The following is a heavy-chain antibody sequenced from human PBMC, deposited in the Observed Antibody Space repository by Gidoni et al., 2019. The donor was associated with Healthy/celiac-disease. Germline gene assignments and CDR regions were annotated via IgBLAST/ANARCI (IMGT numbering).Heavy chain of an antibody. D-gene: IGHD1-26*01. Sequence: EVQLLESGGGLVQPGGSLRLSCAASGFTFSSYAMSWVSLAPGEGLVCVSAISGSGGSTYYAYSVKGRFTISRDNSKNTLYLQMNSLRAEDTAVYYCAIDAWELLDYWGQGTLVTVSS. CDR1: GFTFSSYA. J-gene: IGHJ4*02. CDR3: AIDAWELLDY. V-gene: IGHV3-23*01. CDR2: ISGSGGST.